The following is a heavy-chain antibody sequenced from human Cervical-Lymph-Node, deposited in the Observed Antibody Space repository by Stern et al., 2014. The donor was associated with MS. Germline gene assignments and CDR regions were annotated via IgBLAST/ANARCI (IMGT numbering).Heavy chain of an antibody. V-gene: IGHV3-30*18. CDR3: AKFGCRRTTQRCYFDN. Sequence: VQLVESGGGVVQPGRSLRLSCAASGFTFSTYGMPWVRQAPGKRLEWVAGILYDGSNKYYADSVKGRFPISRDNSKNTLYLQMDSLRGEDTAVYYGAKFGCRRTTQRCYFDNWGQGTLVTVSS. J-gene: IGHJ4*02. CDR2: ILYDGSNK. CDR1: GFTFSTYG. D-gene: IGHD2-2*01.